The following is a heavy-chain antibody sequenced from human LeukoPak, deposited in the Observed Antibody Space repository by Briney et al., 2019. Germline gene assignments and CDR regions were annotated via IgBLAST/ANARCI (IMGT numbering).Heavy chain of an antibody. Sequence: PGGSLRLSCTASTFKFSDDYMGWIRQAPGKGPEWVSSISPGSSYKFCADSVEGRFTISRDVAKNSVYLQMNNLRVDDTAVYYCATERLGIFEFWGQGSLVTVSS. D-gene: IGHD3-3*01. J-gene: IGHJ4*02. CDR3: ATERLGIFEF. CDR2: ISPGSSYK. V-gene: IGHV3-11*05. CDR1: TFKFSDDY.